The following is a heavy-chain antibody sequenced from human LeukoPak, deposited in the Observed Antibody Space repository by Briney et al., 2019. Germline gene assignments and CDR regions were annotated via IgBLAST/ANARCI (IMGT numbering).Heavy chain of an antibody. CDR1: GYTFTSYD. Sequence: ASVKVSCKASGYTFTSYDINWVRQATGQGLEWMGWMNPNSGNTGYAQKFQGRVTMTRNTSISTAYMELSSLRSEDTAVYYCARGLRLAVAGLRDYYLDYWGQGTLVTVSS. CDR3: ARGLRLAVAGLRDYYLDY. V-gene: IGHV1-8*01. CDR2: MNPNSGNT. J-gene: IGHJ4*02. D-gene: IGHD6-19*01.